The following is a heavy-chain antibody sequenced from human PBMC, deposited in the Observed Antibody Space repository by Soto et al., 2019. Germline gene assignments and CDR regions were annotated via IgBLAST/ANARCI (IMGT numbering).Heavy chain of an antibody. CDR3: ARPSNNYVAH. D-gene: IGHD4-4*01. CDR1: GYSFSNYW. CDR2: INPGDSAS. Sequence: PGESLKISCKASGYSFSNYWIGLVRQMPGKGLESMAIINPGDSASRYSPSFKGQVTISADKSISTAYLQWNSLKASDTATYYCARPSNNYVAHWGQGTLVTVSS. J-gene: IGHJ4*02. V-gene: IGHV5-51*01.